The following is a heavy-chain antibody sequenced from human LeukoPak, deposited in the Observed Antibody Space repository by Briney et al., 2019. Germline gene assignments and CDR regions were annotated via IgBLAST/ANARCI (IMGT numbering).Heavy chain of an antibody. CDR1: GYSFTRYW. Sequence: GESLKISCKTSGYSFTRYWIAWVRQMPGKGLEWMGIIYPGDSDTRYSPSFQGQVTISVDKSFSTAYLQWSSLKASDTAMYYCARVAGSHELDAFDIWGQRTMVTVSS. D-gene: IGHD1-26*01. J-gene: IGHJ3*02. CDR3: ARVAGSHELDAFDI. CDR2: IYPGDSDT. V-gene: IGHV5-51*01.